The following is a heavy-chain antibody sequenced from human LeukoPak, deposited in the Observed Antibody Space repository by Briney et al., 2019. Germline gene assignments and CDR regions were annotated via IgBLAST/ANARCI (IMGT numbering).Heavy chain of an antibody. Sequence: SQTLSLTCAVYGGSLSGYYWSWISQPPGKGREWNGEIHHSGSYNYNTSLKSRVTISVDTSKNQLSLKQSSVPAADTAVYYCARGAPPIQLRRVAFDIWGQGTMVTVSS. CDR2: IHHSGSY. CDR3: ARGAPPIQLRRVAFDI. D-gene: IGHD5-18*01. CDR1: GGSLSGYY. J-gene: IGHJ3*02. V-gene: IGHV4-34*01.